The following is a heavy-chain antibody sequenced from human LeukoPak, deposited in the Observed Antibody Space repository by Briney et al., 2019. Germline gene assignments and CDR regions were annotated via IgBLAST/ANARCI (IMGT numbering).Heavy chain of an antibody. CDR1: GLTFGDYA. CDR3: TRGYCSGGSCYSPFDY. J-gene: IGHJ4*02. D-gene: IGHD2-15*01. CDR2: IRSKAYGGTT. V-gene: IGHV3-49*03. Sequence: PGGSLRLSCTASGLTFGDYAMSWFRQAPGKGREWVGFIRSKAYGGTTEYAASVKGRFTISRDDSKSIAYLQMNSLKTEDTAVYYCTRGYCSGGSCYSPFDYWGQGTLVTVSS.